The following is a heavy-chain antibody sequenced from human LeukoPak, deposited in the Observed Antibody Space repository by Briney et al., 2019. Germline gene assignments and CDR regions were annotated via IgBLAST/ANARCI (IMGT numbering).Heavy chain of an antibody. D-gene: IGHD5-24*01. Sequence: SETLSLTCTVSGASFSSGDQYWNWIRQSPGKGLEWIGSIHPSGRLYNNPSLESRVTISIDTSKNQFPLKLSSVTAADTAVYYCARDNLPLRDGYTWEGYWGQGTLVTVSS. CDR3: ARDNLPLRDGYTWEGY. V-gene: IGHV4-31*03. J-gene: IGHJ4*02. CDR2: IHPSGRL. CDR1: GASFSSGDQY.